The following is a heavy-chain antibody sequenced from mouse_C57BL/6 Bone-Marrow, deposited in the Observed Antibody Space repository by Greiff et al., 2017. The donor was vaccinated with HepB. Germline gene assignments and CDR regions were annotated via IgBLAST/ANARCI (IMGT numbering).Heavy chain of an antibody. Sequence: LMESGASVKLSCKATGYTFTGYWIEWVKQRPGHGLEWIGEILPGSGSTNYNEKFKGKATFTADTSSNTAYMQLSSLTTEDSAIYYCARWGSMGKGDYFDYWGQGTTLTVSS. CDR1: GYTFTGYW. CDR2: ILPGSGST. J-gene: IGHJ2*01. D-gene: IGHD1-1*02. CDR3: ARWGSMGKGDYFDY. V-gene: IGHV1-9*01.